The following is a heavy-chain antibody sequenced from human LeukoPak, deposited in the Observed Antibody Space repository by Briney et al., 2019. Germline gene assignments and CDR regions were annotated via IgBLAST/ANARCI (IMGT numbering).Heavy chain of an antibody. J-gene: IGHJ6*03. D-gene: IGHD2-2*01. Sequence: SETLSLTCTVSGGSISSYYWSWIRQPPGKGLEWIGYIYHSGSTNYNPSLKSRVTISVDTSTNQFSLKLSSVTAADTAVYYCARRHCSSTSCHYYMDVWGKGTTVTVSS. CDR2: IYHSGST. CDR1: GGSISSYY. V-gene: IGHV4-59*08. CDR3: ARRHCSSTSCHYYMDV.